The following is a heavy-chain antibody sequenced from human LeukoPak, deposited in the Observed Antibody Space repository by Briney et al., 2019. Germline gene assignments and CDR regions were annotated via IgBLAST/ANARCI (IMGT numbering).Heavy chain of an antibody. CDR2: ISGSGDST. Sequence: GGSLRLSCAASGFTFSSYVMSWVRQAPGKGLEWVSAISGSGDSTYYADSVKGRFTISRDNSKNMLYLQMNSLRAEDTAVYYCAKASDSSSWYRGDYWGQGTLVTVSS. J-gene: IGHJ4*02. CDR3: AKASDSSSWYRGDY. V-gene: IGHV3-23*01. CDR1: GFTFSSYV. D-gene: IGHD6-13*01.